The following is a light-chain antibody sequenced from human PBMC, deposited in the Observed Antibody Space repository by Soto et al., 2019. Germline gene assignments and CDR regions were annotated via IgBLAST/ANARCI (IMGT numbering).Light chain of an antibody. Sequence: QSVLTQPPSASGTPGQRVTISCSGGSSNIGSNTVSWYQQLPGTAPKLVMYVNNQRSSGVPDRSSGSKSGTSASLAISGLQSEDEADYYCATWDDSLNGPVFGGGTKLTVL. CDR2: VNN. V-gene: IGLV1-44*01. CDR1: SSNIGSNT. J-gene: IGLJ2*01. CDR3: ATWDDSLNGPV.